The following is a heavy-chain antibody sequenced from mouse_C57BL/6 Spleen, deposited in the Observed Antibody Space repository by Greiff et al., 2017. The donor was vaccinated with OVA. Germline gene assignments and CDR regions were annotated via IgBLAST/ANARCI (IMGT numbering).Heavy chain of an antibody. D-gene: IGHD2-3*01. CDR1: GYTFTDYY. V-gene: IGHV1-19*01. CDR2: INPYNGGT. J-gene: IGHJ2*01. Sequence: EVQLQQSGPVLVKPGASVKMSCKASGYTFTDYYMNWVKQSHGKSLEWIGVINPYNGGTSYNQKFKGKATLTVDKSSSTAYMELNSLTSEDSAVYYCARSGAYDGYFYFDYWGQGTTLTVSS. CDR3: ARSGAYDGYFYFDY.